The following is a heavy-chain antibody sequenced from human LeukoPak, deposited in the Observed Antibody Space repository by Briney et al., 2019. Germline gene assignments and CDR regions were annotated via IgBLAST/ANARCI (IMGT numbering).Heavy chain of an antibody. CDR3: ASCLMRRYYDSSGSDDAFDI. V-gene: IGHV5-51*01. J-gene: IGHJ3*02. D-gene: IGHD3-22*01. Sequence: GESLKISCKGSGYSFTSYWIGWVRQMPGKGLEWMGIIYPGDSDTRYSPSFQGQVTISADKSISTAYLQWSSLKASDTAMYYCASCLMRRYYDSSGSDDAFDIWGQGTTVTVSS. CDR2: IYPGDSDT. CDR1: GYSFTSYW.